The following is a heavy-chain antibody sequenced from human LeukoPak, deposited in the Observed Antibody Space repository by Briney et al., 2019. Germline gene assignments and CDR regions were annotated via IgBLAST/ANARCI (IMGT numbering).Heavy chain of an antibody. CDR2: IDSDGRST. CDR3: ASLMGDYYDSSGYPLDY. J-gene: IGHJ4*02. V-gene: IGHV3-74*01. D-gene: IGHD3-22*01. CDR1: GFTFSSYW. Sequence: SGGCLTPSCAASGFTFSSYWMHWVRHAPGKGLVWVSRIDSDGRSTSYADSVKGRFTISRDNAKNTLYLQMNSLRAEDTAVYYCASLMGDYYDSSGYPLDYWGQGTLVTVSS.